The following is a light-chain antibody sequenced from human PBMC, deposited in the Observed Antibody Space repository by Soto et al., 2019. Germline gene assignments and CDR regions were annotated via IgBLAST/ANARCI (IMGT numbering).Light chain of an antibody. J-gene: IGKJ2*01. CDR1: QSVSSTY. Sequence: LVLTQSPGTLSLYPGERATLSCRASQSVSSTYIAWYQQNPGQATRLLLYGASCRATGIPDRFSGSVSGTDFTLTISRLEPEDFAVYFCEQYGRSPQFTFVHGTQVELK. V-gene: IGKV3-20*01. CDR2: GAS. CDR3: EQYGRSPQFT.